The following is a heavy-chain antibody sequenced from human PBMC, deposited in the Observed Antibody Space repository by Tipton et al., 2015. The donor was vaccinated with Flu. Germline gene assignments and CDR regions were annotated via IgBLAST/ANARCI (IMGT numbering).Heavy chain of an antibody. V-gene: IGHV1-69*01. CDR3: ATLGYNYASGLLGGESSS. CDR1: GGTFNKYA. D-gene: IGHD5-18*01. CDR2: IIPILHKA. J-gene: IGHJ5*02. Sequence: QVQLVQSGAEVKQPGSSMRVSCKASGGTFNKYAVSWVRQAPGQGLEWMGGIIPILHKANYAQKFQGRVTISADESRTTAYMELSSLTSEDTAVYYCATLGYNYASGLLGGESSSWGQGTLVIVSS.